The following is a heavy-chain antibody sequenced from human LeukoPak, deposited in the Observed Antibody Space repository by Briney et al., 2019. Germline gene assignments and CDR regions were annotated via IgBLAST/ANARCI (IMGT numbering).Heavy chain of an antibody. CDR3: VRDSDYQRNSGGLYAHYGALDI. D-gene: IGHD2-21*01. CDR1: EFTFSTFW. J-gene: IGHJ3*02. Sequence: PGGSLRLSCAASEFTFSTFWMSWVRQAPGKGLEWVANIKADGSVKHYVDSVEGRFSISRDNARSSLYLQMNSLRAEDTAVYYCVRDSDYQRNSGGLYAHYGALDIWGHGTMVTVSS. V-gene: IGHV3-7*01. CDR2: IKADGSVK.